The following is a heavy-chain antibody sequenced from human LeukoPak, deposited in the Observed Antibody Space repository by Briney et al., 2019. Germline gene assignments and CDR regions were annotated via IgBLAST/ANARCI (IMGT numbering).Heavy chain of an antibody. Sequence: GGSLRHSPSASGFTFFSYVPYWVRQAPGKGFEYVSGISSDGGRTSYADSVKGRFTISRDNSKNTLYLQMSSLRAEDTAVYYCVKGKDDILSPVDFWGQGTLVTVSS. CDR1: GFTFFSYV. V-gene: IGHV3-64D*06. CDR3: VKGKDDILSPVDF. J-gene: IGHJ4*02. D-gene: IGHD3-9*01. CDR2: ISSDGGRT.